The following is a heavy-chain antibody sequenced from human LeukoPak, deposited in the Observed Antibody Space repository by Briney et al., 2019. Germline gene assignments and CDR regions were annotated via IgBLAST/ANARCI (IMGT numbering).Heavy chain of an antibody. CDR2: FDPEDGET. Sequence: ASVKVSCKISGHTLTELSMHWVRQAPGEGLEWMGGFDPEDGETIYAQKFQGRVTMTEDTSTDTAYMEVSSLRSEDTAVYYCAIGLDLIFGVINHWGQGTLATVSS. CDR3: AIGLDLIFGVINH. CDR1: GHTLTELS. V-gene: IGHV1-24*01. D-gene: IGHD3-3*01. J-gene: IGHJ5*02.